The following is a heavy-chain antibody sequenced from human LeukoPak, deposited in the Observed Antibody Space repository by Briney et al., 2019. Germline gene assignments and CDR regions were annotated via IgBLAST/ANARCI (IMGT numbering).Heavy chain of an antibody. Sequence: QPSETLSLTCAVSGGSISSSNWWSWVRQPPGKGLEWIGEIYHSGSTNYNPSLKSRVTISVDKSKNQFSLKLSSVTAADTAVYYCARSYSSGWDYAFDIRGQGTMVTVSS. CDR1: GGSISSSNW. CDR2: IYHSGST. D-gene: IGHD6-19*01. CDR3: ARSYSSGWDYAFDI. V-gene: IGHV4-4*02. J-gene: IGHJ3*02.